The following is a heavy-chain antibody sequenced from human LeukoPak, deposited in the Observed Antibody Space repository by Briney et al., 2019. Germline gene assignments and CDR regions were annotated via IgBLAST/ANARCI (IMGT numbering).Heavy chain of an antibody. J-gene: IGHJ1*01. Sequence: GGSLRLSCAASGFTFSSYAMSWVRQAPGKGLEWVSAISGSGGSTYYADSVKGRFTTSRDNSKNTLYLQMNSLRAEDTAVYYCAKQWLDQYLQHWGQGTLVTVSS. CDR2: ISGSGGST. V-gene: IGHV3-23*01. CDR1: GFTFSSYA. D-gene: IGHD6-19*01. CDR3: AKQWLDQYLQH.